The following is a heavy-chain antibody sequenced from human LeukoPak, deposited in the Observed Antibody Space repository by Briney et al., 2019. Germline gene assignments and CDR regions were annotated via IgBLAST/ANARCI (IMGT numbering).Heavy chain of an antibody. Sequence: SETLSLTCTVSGASISGYFWSWIRQPQRKGLEWIGYISSSGNTNYNPSLKSRVTISVDTSKNRFSLKLSSVTAADTAVYYCARGRSNYYGMDVWGQGTTVTVSS. CDR2: ISSSGNT. D-gene: IGHD1-26*01. CDR1: GASISGYF. CDR3: ARGRSNYYGMDV. V-gene: IGHV4-59*01. J-gene: IGHJ6*02.